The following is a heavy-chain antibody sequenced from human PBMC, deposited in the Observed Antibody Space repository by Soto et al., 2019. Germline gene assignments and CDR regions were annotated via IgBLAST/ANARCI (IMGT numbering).Heavy chain of an antibody. CDR3: ARGNYYYAMDV. CDR2: IYPCDSDT. J-gene: IGHJ6*02. V-gene: IGHV5-51*01. Sequence: GDSLKISCKGSGYSFTSYWIGWVRQMPGKGLDWMGIIYPCDSDTRYSPSFQGQVTISAXXXIXXXYXQXXXLXASDTAMYYCARGNYYYAMDVWGQGTTVTVSS. CDR1: GYSFTSYW.